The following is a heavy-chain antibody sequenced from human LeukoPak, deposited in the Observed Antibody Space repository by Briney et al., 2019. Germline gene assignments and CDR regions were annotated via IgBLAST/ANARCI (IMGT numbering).Heavy chain of an antibody. J-gene: IGHJ4*02. V-gene: IGHV3-48*03. D-gene: IGHD2-15*01. Sequence: GGSLRLSCAASGFTFSSYEMNWVRQAPGKGLEWVSYISGSGSTIYYADSVKGRFTISRDNAKNSLYLQMNSLRAEDTAVYYCARGYCSGGSCYTDLDYWGQGTLVTVSS. CDR3: ARGYCSGGSCYTDLDY. CDR2: ISGSGSTI. CDR1: GFTFSSYE.